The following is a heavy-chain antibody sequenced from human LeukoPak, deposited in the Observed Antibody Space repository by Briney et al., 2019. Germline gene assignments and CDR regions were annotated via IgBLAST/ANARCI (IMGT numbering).Heavy chain of an antibody. CDR2: IRSKANSYAT. Sequence: GGSLRLSCAASGFTFSGSAMHWVRQASGKGLEWVGRIRSKANSYATAYAASVKGRFTISRDDSKNTAYLQMNSLKTEDTAVYYCARDSYSRSWLLLVSEYYFDYWGQGTLVTVSS. D-gene: IGHD3-22*01. CDR3: ARDSYSRSWLLLVSEYYFDY. J-gene: IGHJ4*02. CDR1: GFTFSGSA. V-gene: IGHV3-73*01.